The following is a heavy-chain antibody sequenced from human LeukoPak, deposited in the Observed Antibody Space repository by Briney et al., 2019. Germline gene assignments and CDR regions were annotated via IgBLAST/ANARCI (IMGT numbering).Heavy chain of an antibody. D-gene: IGHD3-3*01. V-gene: IGHV3-23*01. Sequence: GRSLRLSCAASGFIFNTYGLHWVRQAPGKGLEWVSAISGSGGSTYYADSVKGRFTISRDNSKNTLYLQMNSLRAEDTAVYYCAKDRSGMRGLRNFDYWGQGTLVTVSS. J-gene: IGHJ4*02. CDR2: ISGSGGST. CDR1: GFIFNTYG. CDR3: AKDRSGMRGLRNFDY.